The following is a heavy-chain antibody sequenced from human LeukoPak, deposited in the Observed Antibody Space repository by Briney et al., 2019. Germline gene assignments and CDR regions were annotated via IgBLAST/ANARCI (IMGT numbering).Heavy chain of an antibody. CDR3: ALGCSSTSCYWGRFDI. CDR2: IYYSGST. V-gene: IGHV4-59*01. CDR1: GGSISSYY. D-gene: IGHD2-2*01. J-gene: IGHJ3*02. Sequence: SETLSLTCTVSGGSISSYYWSWIRQPPGKGLEWIGYIYYSGSTNYNPSLKSRVTISVDTSKNQFSLKLSSVTAADTAMYYCALGCSSTSCYWGRFDIWGQGTMVTVSS.